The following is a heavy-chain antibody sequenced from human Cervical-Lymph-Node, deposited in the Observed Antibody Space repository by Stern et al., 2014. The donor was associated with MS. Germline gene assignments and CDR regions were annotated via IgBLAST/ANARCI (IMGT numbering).Heavy chain of an antibody. CDR1: GFTFSDYA. V-gene: IGHV3-23*04. Sequence: EVQLVESGGGLVQPGGSLRLSCATSGFTFSDYAMNWVRQAPGKGLEWVSAISGSGGSTYYADSVKGRFTISRDSSKSTLYLQMASLRAEDTAIYYCAKDHIYGDYGMAYWGQGTLVTVSS. D-gene: IGHD4-17*01. CDR3: AKDHIYGDYGMAY. CDR2: ISGSGGST. J-gene: IGHJ4*02.